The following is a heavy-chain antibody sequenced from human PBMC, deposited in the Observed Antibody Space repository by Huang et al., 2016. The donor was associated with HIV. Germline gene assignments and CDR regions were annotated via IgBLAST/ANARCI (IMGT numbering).Heavy chain of an antibody. Sequence: QVQLVQSGAEVKKPGSSVKVSCKASGGTFSSYAISWGRQAPGQGLEWVGGIIPIFGTANYAQKVQGRVTITADESTSTAYMELSSLRSEDTAVYYCARARGYYDSSVSYYFDYWGQGTLVTVSS. CDR1: GGTFSSYA. D-gene: IGHD3-22*01. CDR3: ARARGYYDSSVSYYFDY. V-gene: IGHV1-69*13. J-gene: IGHJ4*02. CDR2: IIPIFGTA.